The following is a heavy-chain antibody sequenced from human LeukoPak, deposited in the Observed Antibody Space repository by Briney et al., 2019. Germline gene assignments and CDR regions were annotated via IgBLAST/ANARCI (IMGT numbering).Heavy chain of an antibody. Sequence: PGGPLRFSCAASGFTFSSYSMNWVRQAPGKRLEWVSYISSSGTIYYADSVKGRFTISRDNARNSLSLQMNSLRDEDTAVYYCARDRGAYYFDYWGQGTLVTVSS. CDR2: ISSSGTI. CDR1: GFTFSSYS. V-gene: IGHV3-48*02. J-gene: IGHJ4*02. CDR3: ARDRGAYYFDY.